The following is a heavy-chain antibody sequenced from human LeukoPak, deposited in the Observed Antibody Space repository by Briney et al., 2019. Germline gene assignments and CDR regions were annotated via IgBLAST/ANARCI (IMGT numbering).Heavy chain of an antibody. Sequence: PGGSLRLSCAASGFTFSSYTMNWVRQAPGKGLEWVSSITSSSSYIYYADSVKGRFTISRDNAKNSLFLQMNSLRAEDTAVYYCAKGAYYGDWGQGTLVTISS. CDR2: ITSSSSYI. J-gene: IGHJ4*02. D-gene: IGHD3-3*01. CDR3: AKGAYYGD. V-gene: IGHV3-21*01. CDR1: GFTFSSYT.